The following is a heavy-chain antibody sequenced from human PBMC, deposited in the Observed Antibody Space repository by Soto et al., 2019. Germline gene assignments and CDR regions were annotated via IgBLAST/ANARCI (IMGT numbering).Heavy chain of an antibody. CDR2: ISSSSSYI. D-gene: IGHD4-17*01. V-gene: IGHV3-21*01. CDR3: ARDTTVTPDAFDI. Sequence: GGSLRLSCAASGFTFSSYSMNWVRQAPGKGLEWVSSISSSSSYIYYADSVKGRFTISRDNAKNSLYLQMNSLRAEDTAVYYCARDTTVTPDAFDIWGQGTMVTV. J-gene: IGHJ3*02. CDR1: GFTFSSYS.